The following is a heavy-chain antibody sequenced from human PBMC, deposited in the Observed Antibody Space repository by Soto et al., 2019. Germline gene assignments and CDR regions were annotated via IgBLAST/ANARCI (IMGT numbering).Heavy chain of an antibody. Sequence: QVQLVESGGGVVQPGTSLRLSCAASGFTFRTHAMHWVRQAPGKGLEWMAVIAYDGNEKFYADSVKGRFTISRDNSKNALYLQINTLRTEDTAVYHCAKDVGDYVPYYNGMDVWGQGTTVTVSS. CDR1: GFTFRTHA. CDR2: IAYDGNEK. V-gene: IGHV3-30*18. CDR3: AKDVGDYVPYYNGMDV. D-gene: IGHD4-17*01. J-gene: IGHJ6*02.